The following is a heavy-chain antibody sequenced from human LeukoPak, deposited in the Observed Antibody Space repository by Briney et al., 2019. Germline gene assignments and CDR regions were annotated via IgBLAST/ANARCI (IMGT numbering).Heavy chain of an antibody. D-gene: IGHD3-10*01. CDR1: GDSVSSGGYY. CDR3: ARGGGDFDY. J-gene: IGHJ4*02. CDR2: IFYSRTT. V-gene: IGHV4-31*03. Sequence: PSQTLSLTCTVSGDSVSSGGYYWSWIRQHPGKGLEWIGYIFYSRTTDYNPSLKGRATISVDASKNQMSLTRRSVTAADTAVYYWARGGGDFDYWGQGRLVTVSS.